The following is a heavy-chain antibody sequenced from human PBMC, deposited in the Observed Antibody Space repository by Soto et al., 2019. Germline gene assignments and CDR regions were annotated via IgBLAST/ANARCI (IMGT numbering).Heavy chain of an antibody. D-gene: IGHD1-1*01. V-gene: IGHV4-59*02. Sequence: QVQLQESGPGLLKPSETLSLTCTISGGSVSTYQWNWIRQPPGKELEWIGLTSYSGNTNYNPSRKSRVAMAVDTSKNQFSLTLSSVTAADTAVYYCARDGMGPFHYWGQGTLVTVSS. CDR1: GGSVSTYQ. J-gene: IGHJ4*02. CDR3: ARDGMGPFHY. CDR2: TSYSGNT.